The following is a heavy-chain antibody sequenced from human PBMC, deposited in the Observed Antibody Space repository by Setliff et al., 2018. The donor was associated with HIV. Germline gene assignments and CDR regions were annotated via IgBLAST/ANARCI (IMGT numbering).Heavy chain of an antibody. Sequence: ASVKVSCKTSGYTFRHYGVSWVRQAPGQGLEWMGWINTNDGKTKYAQRFQGRVTMTTVTSTSTAYMELRSLRSDDTAVYYCARLSIPAYYYMDVWGKGTTVTVS. CDR2: INTNDGKT. J-gene: IGHJ6*03. CDR1: GYTFRHYG. CDR3: ARLSIPAYYYMDV. V-gene: IGHV1-18*01. D-gene: IGHD2-21*01.